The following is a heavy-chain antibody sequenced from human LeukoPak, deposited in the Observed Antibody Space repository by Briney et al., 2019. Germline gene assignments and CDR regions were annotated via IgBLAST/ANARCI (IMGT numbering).Heavy chain of an antibody. D-gene: IGHD6-19*01. J-gene: IGHJ4*02. CDR2: ISYDGSNK. Sequence: GRSLRLSCAASGFTFRSYGMHWVRQAPGKGLEWVAVISYDGSNKYYADSVKGRFTISRDNSKNTLYLQMNSLRAEDTAVYYCAKDEAVAGTVNNWGQGTLVTVSS. CDR1: GFTFRSYG. CDR3: AKDEAVAGTVNN. V-gene: IGHV3-30*18.